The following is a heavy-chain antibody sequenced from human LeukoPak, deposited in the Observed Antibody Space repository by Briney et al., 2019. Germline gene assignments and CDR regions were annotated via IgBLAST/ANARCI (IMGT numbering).Heavy chain of an antibody. CDR2: ISSSSSYI. CDR1: GFTFSSYS. V-gene: IGHV3-21*01. Sequence: PGGSLRLSCAACGFTFSSYSMNWVRQAPGKGLEWVSSISSSSSYIYYADSVKGRFTISRDNAKNSLYLQMNSLRAEDTAVYYCARANGLTFDYWGQGTLVTVSS. CDR3: ARANGLTFDY. J-gene: IGHJ4*02. D-gene: IGHD1-1*01.